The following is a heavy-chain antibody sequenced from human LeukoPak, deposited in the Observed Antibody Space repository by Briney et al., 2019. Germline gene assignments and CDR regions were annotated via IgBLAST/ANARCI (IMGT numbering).Heavy chain of an antibody. Sequence: GGSLRLSCAASGFTFSTNSMNWVRQAPGKGLEWVSSISSSSSYIYYADSVKGRFTISRDNAKKSLFLDMNSLRAEDTAVYYCARDRVSSWYYFDYWGQGTLVTVSS. V-gene: IGHV3-21*01. J-gene: IGHJ4*02. CDR3: ARDRVSSWYYFDY. CDR2: ISSSSSYI. CDR1: GFTFSTNS. D-gene: IGHD6-13*01.